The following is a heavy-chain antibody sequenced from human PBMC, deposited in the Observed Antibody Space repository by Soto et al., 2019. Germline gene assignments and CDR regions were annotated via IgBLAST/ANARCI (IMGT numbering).Heavy chain of an antibody. CDR1: GFSVTTKY. J-gene: IGHJ6*04. CDR2: IQNDGST. CDR3: TMDDVECSGGSCSGVPMDV. Sequence: EVQLVESGGGLVQPGGSLRLSCAASGFSVTTKYMSWVRQAPGKGLEWLSLIQNDGSTYYADSVKGRFTISTDNSENTLFLQMNSLRVEDTAVNNCTMDDVECSGGSCSGVPMDVWGKGTTVTVSA. V-gene: IGHV3-66*01. D-gene: IGHD2-15*01.